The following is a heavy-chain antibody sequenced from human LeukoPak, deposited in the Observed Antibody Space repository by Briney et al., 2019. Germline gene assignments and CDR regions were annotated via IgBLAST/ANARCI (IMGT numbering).Heavy chain of an antibody. J-gene: IGHJ6*02. CDR3: ARVNYYYYGMDV. CDR1: GGSISSSSYY. V-gene: IGHV4-39*07. Sequence: SETLSLTCTVSGGSISSSSYYWGWIRQPPGKGLEWIGSIYYSGSTYYNPSLKSRVTISVDTSKNQFSLKLSSVTAADTAVYYCARVNYYYYGMDVWGQGTTVTVSS. CDR2: IYYSGST.